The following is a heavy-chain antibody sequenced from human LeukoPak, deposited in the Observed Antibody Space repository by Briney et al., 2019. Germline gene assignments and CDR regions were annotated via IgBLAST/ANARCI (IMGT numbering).Heavy chain of an antibody. J-gene: IGHJ4*02. CDR3: ARGHDSLRGEMATISAPSFDY. CDR1: GGSFSGYY. D-gene: IGHD5-24*01. CDR2: INHSGST. Sequence: SETLSLTCAVYGGSFSGYYWSWIRQPPGKGLEWIGEINHSGSTNYNPSVKSRVTISVDTSKNQFSLKLSSVTAADTAVYYCARGHDSLRGEMATISAPSFDYWGQGTLVTVSS. V-gene: IGHV4-34*01.